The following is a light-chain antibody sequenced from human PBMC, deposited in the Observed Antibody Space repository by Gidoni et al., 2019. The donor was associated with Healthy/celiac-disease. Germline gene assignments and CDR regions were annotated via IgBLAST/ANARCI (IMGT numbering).Light chain of an antibody. CDR2: DAS. CDR3: QQRSNWPPWT. Sequence: DIVLTQSPATLSLSAGGRATLSCRATQSVSSYLAWYQQKPGQAPRLLIYDASNRATGIPARFSGSGSGTDFTLTISSLEPEDFAVYYCQQRSNWPPWTFGQGTKVEIK. J-gene: IGKJ1*01. V-gene: IGKV3-11*01. CDR1: QSVSSY.